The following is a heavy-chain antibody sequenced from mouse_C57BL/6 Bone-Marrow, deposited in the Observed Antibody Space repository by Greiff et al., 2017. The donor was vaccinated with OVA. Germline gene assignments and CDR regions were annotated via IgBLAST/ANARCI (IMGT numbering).Heavy chain of an antibody. CDR1: GFTFSNYW. V-gene: IGHV6-3*01. J-gene: IGHJ2*01. CDR2: IRSKSDNYAT. Sequence: EVMLVESGGGLVQPGGSMKLSCVASGFTFSNYWMNWVRQSPEKGLEWVAQIRSKSDNYATHYAVSVKGRFNISRDDSKSMVYLQMNNLRAEDTGIYYCTGGYGSSYYWGQGTTLTVSS. CDR3: TGGYGSSYY. D-gene: IGHD1-1*01.